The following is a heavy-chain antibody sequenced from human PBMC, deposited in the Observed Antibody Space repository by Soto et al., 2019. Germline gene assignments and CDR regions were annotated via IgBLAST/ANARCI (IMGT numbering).Heavy chain of an antibody. J-gene: IGHJ4*02. CDR3: SKGSTAMTYFDY. CDR1: GFTFSSYG. CDR2: ISYDGSNK. Sequence: QVQLVESGGGVVQPGRSLRLSCAASGFTFSSYGMHWVRQAPGKGLEWVAVISYDGSNKYYADSVKGRFTISRDNSKNPLYLQMISLRAEETAVYYCSKGSTAMTYFDYWGQGTLVTVSS. V-gene: IGHV3-30*18. D-gene: IGHD5-18*01.